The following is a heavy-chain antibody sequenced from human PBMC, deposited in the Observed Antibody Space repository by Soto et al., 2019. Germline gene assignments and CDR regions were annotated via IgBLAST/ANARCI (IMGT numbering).Heavy chain of an antibody. CDR3: AKEVESSSKPGYYYYYYGMDV. J-gene: IGHJ6*02. D-gene: IGHD6-6*01. CDR1: GFTFSSYA. Sequence: GSLRLSCAASGFTFSSYAMSWVRQAPGKGLEWVSAISGSGGSTYYADSVKGRFTISRDNSKNTLYLQMNSLRAEDTAVYYCAKEVESSSKPGYYYYYYGMDVWGQGTTVTVSS. V-gene: IGHV3-23*01. CDR2: ISGSGGST.